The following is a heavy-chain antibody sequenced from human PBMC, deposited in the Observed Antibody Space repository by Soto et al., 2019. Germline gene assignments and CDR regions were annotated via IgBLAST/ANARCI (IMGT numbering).Heavy chain of an antibody. J-gene: IGHJ4*02. CDR3: AREDFYYGSGSYYN. CDR2: IYYSGST. D-gene: IGHD3-10*01. Sequence: SETLSLTFTVSGVSISSGGYCWSWIRQPPGKGLEWIGYIYYSGSTYYNPSLKSRVTISVDTSKNQFSLKLSSVTAADTAVYYCAREDFYYGSGSYYNWGRGTLVTVSS. CDR1: GVSISSGGYC. V-gene: IGHV4-30-4*01.